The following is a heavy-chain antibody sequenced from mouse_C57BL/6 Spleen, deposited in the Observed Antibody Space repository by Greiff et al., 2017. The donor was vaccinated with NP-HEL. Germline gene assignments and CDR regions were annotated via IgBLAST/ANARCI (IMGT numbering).Heavy chain of an antibody. J-gene: IGHJ2*01. D-gene: IGHD1-1*01. Sequence: QVQLQQPGAELVKPGASVKLSCKASGYTFTSYWMHWVKQRPGQGLEWIGMIHPNSGSTNYNEKFKSKATLTVDKSSSTAYMQLSSLTSEDSAVYYCARRYYGSSYHYFDYWGQGTTLTVSS. CDR3: ARRYYGSSYHYFDY. CDR2: IHPNSGST. V-gene: IGHV1-64*01. CDR1: GYTFTSYW.